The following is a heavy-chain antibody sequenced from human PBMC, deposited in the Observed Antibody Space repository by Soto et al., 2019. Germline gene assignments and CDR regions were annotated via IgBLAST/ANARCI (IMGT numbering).Heavy chain of an antibody. Sequence: SVKVSCKASGGTFSSYAISWVRQAPGQGLEWMGGIIPIFGTANYAQKFQGRVTITADESTSTAYMELSSLRSEDTAVYYCARGLVGATTDPYYFDYWGQGTLVTVSS. J-gene: IGHJ4*02. CDR3: ARGLVGATTDPYYFDY. CDR1: GGTFSSYA. CDR2: IIPIFGTA. V-gene: IGHV1-69*13. D-gene: IGHD1-26*01.